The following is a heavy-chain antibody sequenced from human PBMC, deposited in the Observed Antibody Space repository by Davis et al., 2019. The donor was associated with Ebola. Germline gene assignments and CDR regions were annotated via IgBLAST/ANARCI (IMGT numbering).Heavy chain of an antibody. Sequence: PSETLSLTCTLYGASFSGYYWGWIRQTPGKGLEWLGEIHHTGSARFNPSLETRVTISLDTSKNQISMRLTSLTAADTAVYYCARGLHGDYAFDLWGQGAMVTVSS. D-gene: IGHD4-17*01. J-gene: IGHJ4*02. CDR1: GASFSGYY. CDR2: IHHTGSA. V-gene: IGHV4-34*01. CDR3: ARGLHGDYAFDL.